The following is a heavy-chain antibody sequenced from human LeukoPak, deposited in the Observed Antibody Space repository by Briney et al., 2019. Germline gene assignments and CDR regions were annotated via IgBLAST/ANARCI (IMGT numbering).Heavy chain of an antibody. J-gene: IGHJ6*02. CDR1: GGSISSTNW. V-gene: IGHV4-4*02. CDR3: ARGGVSSGWAYYYYYYAMDV. CDR2: VELGGRT. Sequence: PSETLSLTCGVAGGSISSTNWWTWVRQPPGEGLECIGEVELGGRTNYNPSLESRVTISVDMSANPISLKLTSVTAADTAVYYCARGGVSSGWAYYYYYYAMDVWGQGTTVTVSS. D-gene: IGHD6-19*01.